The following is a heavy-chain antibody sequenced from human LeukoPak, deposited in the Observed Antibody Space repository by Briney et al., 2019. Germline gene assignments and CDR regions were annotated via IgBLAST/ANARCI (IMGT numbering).Heavy chain of an antibody. CDR3: ARAGSYQPFDY. CDR1: GFTFSNAW. CDR2: IKKTNGGTT. J-gene: IGHJ4*02. V-gene: IGHV3-15*01. D-gene: IGHD2-15*01. Sequence: GGSLRLSRAASGFTFSNAWMGWVRQAPGKGLEWVGRIKKTNGGTTDYAAPVKGRFTILRDDSKSSLYLQMNSLKTEDTAVYYCARAGSYQPFDYWGQGTLVTVSS.